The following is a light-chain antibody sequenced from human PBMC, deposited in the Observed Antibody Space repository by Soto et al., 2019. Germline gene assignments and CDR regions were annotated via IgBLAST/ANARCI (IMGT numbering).Light chain of an antibody. Sequence: QSALTQPASVSGSPGQSITISCTGTSRDVGAFNFVSWYQQHPGTAPKLVIYDVSNRPSGVSYRFSGSKSGNTASLTISGLQAEDEADYYCSSYTTSNSDVFGTGTKLTVL. CDR3: SSYTTSNSDV. CDR1: SRDVGAFNF. V-gene: IGLV2-14*03. CDR2: DVS. J-gene: IGLJ1*01.